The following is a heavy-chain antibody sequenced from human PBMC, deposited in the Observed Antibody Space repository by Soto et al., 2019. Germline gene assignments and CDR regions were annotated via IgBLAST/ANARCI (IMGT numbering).Heavy chain of an antibody. Sequence: QVQLQQWGAGLLKPSETLSLTCAVYGGSFSGYYWSWIRQPPGKGLEWIGEINHSGSTNYNPSLKSRVTISVDTSKNQFSLKLSSVTAADTAVYYCAREPRITMVFDYWGQGTLVTVSS. CDR3: AREPRITMVFDY. V-gene: IGHV4-34*01. D-gene: IGHD3-10*01. CDR1: GGSFSGYY. CDR2: INHSGST. J-gene: IGHJ4*02.